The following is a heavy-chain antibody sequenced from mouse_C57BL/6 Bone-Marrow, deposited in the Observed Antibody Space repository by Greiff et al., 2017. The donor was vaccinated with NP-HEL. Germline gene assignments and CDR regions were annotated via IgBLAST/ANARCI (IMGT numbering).Heavy chain of an antibody. Sequence: EVQLVESGGGLVKPGGSLKLSCAASGFTFSSYAMSWVRQTPEKRLEWVATISDGGSYTYYPDNVKGRFTISRDNAKNNLYLQMSHLKSEDTAMYYCARGGVALGYWGQGTTLTVSS. CDR2: ISDGGSYT. CDR1: GFTFSSYA. J-gene: IGHJ2*01. CDR3: ARGGVALGY. V-gene: IGHV5-4*01. D-gene: IGHD3-3*01.